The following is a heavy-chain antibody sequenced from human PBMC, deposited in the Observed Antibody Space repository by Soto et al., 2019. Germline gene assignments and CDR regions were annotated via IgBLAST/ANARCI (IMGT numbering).Heavy chain of an antibody. V-gene: IGHV3-30*18. J-gene: IGHJ4*02. CDR2: ISYDGSNK. D-gene: IGHD1-1*01. CDR1: GFTFSSYG. Sequence: GGSLRLSCAASGFTFSSYGMHWVRQAPGKGLEWVAVISYDGSNKYYADSVKGRFTISRDNSKNTLYLQMNGLRAEDTAVYYCANSGYNWNDEFYYWGQGTLVTVSS. CDR3: ANSGYNWNDEFYY.